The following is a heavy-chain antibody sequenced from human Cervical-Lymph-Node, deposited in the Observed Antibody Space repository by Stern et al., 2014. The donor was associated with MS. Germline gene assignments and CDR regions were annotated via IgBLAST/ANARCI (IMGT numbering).Heavy chain of an antibody. CDR1: GFTFSKAW. V-gene: IGHV3-15*02. CDR2: IKPQTNGGTT. CDR3: TTDEVANFAH. Sequence: EVQLVESGGASVKPGGSLRLSCAASGFTFSKAWMTWVRQAPGKGLEWVGRIKPQTNGGTTNFSTPVQGRFTISRDDSQNLLFLHMNSLKTEDTALYYCTTDEVANFAHWGPGTLVTVSS. J-gene: IGHJ5*02.